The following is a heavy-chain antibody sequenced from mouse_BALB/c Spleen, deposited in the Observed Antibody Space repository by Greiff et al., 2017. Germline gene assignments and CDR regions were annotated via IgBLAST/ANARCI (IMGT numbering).Heavy chain of an antibody. CDR3: AGHARAGAMDY. CDR1: GFTFSSYT. CDR2: ISNGGGST. V-gene: IGHV5-12-2*01. Sequence: DVKLVESGAGLVQPGGSLKLSCAASGFTFSSYTMSWVRQTPEKRLEWVANISNGGGSTYYPNTVKGRFTITRDNAKNTLYLQMSSLKSEDTDMYCCAGHARAGAMDYWGQGTSVTVSS. J-gene: IGHJ4*01. D-gene: IGHD3-1*01.